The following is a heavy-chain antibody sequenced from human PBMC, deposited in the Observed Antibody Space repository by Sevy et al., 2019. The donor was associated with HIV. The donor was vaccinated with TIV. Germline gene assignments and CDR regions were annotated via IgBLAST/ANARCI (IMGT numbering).Heavy chain of an antibody. Sequence: GGSLRLSCAASGFIFDDYAMHWVRQAPGKGLEWVSGITWNSDTIGYADSVKGRFTISRDNAKNSLYLQMNSLRLEDSALYYWAKDIVVVPATSSGYFDLWGRGTLVTVSS. CDR2: ITWNSDTI. J-gene: IGHJ2*01. D-gene: IGHD2-2*01. CDR3: AKDIVVVPATSSGYFDL. V-gene: IGHV3-9*01. CDR1: GFIFDDYA.